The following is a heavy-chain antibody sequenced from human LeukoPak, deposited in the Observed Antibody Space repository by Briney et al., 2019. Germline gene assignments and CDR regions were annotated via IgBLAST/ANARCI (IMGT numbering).Heavy chain of an antibody. D-gene: IGHD3-3*01. V-gene: IGHV3-23*01. J-gene: IGHJ4*02. CDR1: GFTFSSYA. Sequence: GGSLRLSCAASGFTFSSYAMSWVRQAPGKGLDWVSAISGSGGGTYYADSVKGRFTISRDNSKNTMYLLMNSLRAEDTAVYYCAQRASDYWSGYFDQWGQGALVTVSS. CDR3: AQRASDYWSGYFDQ. CDR2: ISGSGGGT.